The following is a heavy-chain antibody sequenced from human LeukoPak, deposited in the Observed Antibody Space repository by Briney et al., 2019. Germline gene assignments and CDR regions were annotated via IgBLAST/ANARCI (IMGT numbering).Heavy chain of an antibody. V-gene: IGHV3-48*03. J-gene: IGHJ3*02. CDR2: ISGRGDRT. CDR3: ARVEATYNNIRGDAFDI. CDR1: GFTFRNHE. D-gene: IGHD1-1*01. Sequence: GGSLRLACAASGFTFRNHEINWVRQAPGKALEWVSYISGRGDRTEYADSVKGRFSISRDNVKNSVNVLMNNLRAEDTTVYYCARVEATYNNIRGDAFDIWGQGTMVTVSS.